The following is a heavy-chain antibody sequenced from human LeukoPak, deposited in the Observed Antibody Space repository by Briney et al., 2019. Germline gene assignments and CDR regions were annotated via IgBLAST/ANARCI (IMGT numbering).Heavy chain of an antibody. V-gene: IGHV7-4-1*02. CDR1: GYTFNSYA. J-gene: IGHJ6*02. CDR3: ARARYCIGNTCPAGYYGMDV. Sequence: ASVKVSCKASGYTFNSYALDWVRQAPGQGLEWMGWINTNTGNPTYAQGFTGRFVFSLDTSVSTAYLEISSLKAEDTAVYYCARARYCIGNTCPAGYYGMDVWGQGTTVTVSS. D-gene: IGHD2-15*01. CDR2: INTNTGNP.